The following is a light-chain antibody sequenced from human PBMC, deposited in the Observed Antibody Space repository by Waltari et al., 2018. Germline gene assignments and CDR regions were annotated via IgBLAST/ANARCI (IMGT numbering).Light chain of an antibody. J-gene: IGLJ3*02. CDR1: SSDVGGYNS. V-gene: IGLV2-11*01. CDR3: CSYAGSYTFEV. CDR2: AVS. Sequence: QSALTQPRSVSGSPGQSVTISCTGTSSDVGGYNSVSWYQQHPGKAPKLMIYAVSKRPSGVPDRFSGSKSGNTASLTISGLQAEDEADYYCCSYAGSYTFEVFGGGTKLTVL.